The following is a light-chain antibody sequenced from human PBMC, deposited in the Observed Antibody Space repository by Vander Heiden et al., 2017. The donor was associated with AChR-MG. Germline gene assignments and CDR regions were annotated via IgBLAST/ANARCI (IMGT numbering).Light chain of an antibody. Sequence: QAVVTQEPSLTVSPGGTVTLTCGSRTGAVTCGHYPYWFQQKPGQAPRTLIYDTSNKHSWTPARFSGSLLGGKAALTLSGAQPEDEAEYYCLLSYSGARGVFGGGTKLTVL. CDR1: TGAVTCGHY. CDR2: DTS. V-gene: IGLV7-46*01. CDR3: LLSYSGARGV. J-gene: IGLJ2*01.